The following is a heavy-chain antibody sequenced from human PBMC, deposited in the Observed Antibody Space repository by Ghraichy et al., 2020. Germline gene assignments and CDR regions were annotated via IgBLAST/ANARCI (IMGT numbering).Heavy chain of an antibody. CDR2: ISSDGSNT. Sequence: SLRLSCAASGFTFSSYLMHWVRQVPGKGLVWISRISSDGSNTLYADSVKGRFTMSRDNAKNTLYLQMNSLRAEDTAVYYCARDGPPKWGVDYWGQGTLVTVSS. CDR3: ARDGPPKWGVDY. J-gene: IGHJ4*02. CDR1: GFTFSSYL. V-gene: IGHV3-74*01. D-gene: IGHD7-27*01.